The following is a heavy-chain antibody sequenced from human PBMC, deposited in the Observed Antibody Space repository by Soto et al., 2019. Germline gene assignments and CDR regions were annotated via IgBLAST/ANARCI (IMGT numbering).Heavy chain of an antibody. CDR2: IYYGGST. CDR1: GGSISSYY. CDR3: ARAYGGNCFDY. Sequence: QVQLQESGPGLVKPSETLSLTCTVSGGSISSYYWSWIRQPPGKGLEWIGYIYYGGSTNYNHSLKSRVTISVDTSKNQFSLKLSSVTAADTAVDNCARAYGGNCFDYWGQGTLVTVSS. J-gene: IGHJ4*02. D-gene: IGHD2-15*01. V-gene: IGHV4-59*01.